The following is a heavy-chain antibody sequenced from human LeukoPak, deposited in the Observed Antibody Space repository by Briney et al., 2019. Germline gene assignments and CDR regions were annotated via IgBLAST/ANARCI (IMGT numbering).Heavy chain of an antibody. J-gene: IGHJ6*03. Sequence: GGSLRLSCAASGFTFSSYAMSWVRQAPGKGLEWVSAISGSGGSTYYADSVKGRFTISRDNSKNTLYLQMNSLRAEDTAVYYCAKAPDFWSGYFDYYMDVWGKGTTVTDSS. D-gene: IGHD3-3*01. V-gene: IGHV3-23*01. CDR3: AKAPDFWSGYFDYYMDV. CDR1: GFTFSSYA. CDR2: ISGSGGST.